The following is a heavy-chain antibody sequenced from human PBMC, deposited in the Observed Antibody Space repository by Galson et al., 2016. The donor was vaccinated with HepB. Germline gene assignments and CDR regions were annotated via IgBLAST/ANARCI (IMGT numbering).Heavy chain of an antibody. Sequence: PALVKPTQTLTLTCTFSGFSLGPSDVGVGWIRQPPGKALEWLALIYWDDDKRYSPSLKSRLIITKDTSKNQVVLTMTNVDPADTATYLCAHRRSNNFGSGGYDFWGQGTLVTVSS. D-gene: IGHD1-20*01. CDR3: AHRRSNNFGSGGYDF. V-gene: IGHV2-5*02. CDR1: GFSLGPSDVG. CDR2: IYWDDDK. J-gene: IGHJ4*02.